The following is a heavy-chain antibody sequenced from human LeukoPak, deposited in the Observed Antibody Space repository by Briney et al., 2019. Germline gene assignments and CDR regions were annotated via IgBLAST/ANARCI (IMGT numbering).Heavy chain of an antibody. CDR3: ARAGDSSGTYYFDY. CDR2: IYYSGST. CDR1: GGSGSSGSYY. V-gene: IGHV4-61*01. J-gene: IGHJ4*02. D-gene: IGHD6-19*01. Sequence: PSETLSLTCTVSGGSGSSGSYYWSWIRQPPGRGLEWIGYIYYSGSTNYNPSLKSRVTISVDTSKNQFSLKLSSVTAADTAVYYCARAGDSSGTYYFDYWGQGTLVTVSS.